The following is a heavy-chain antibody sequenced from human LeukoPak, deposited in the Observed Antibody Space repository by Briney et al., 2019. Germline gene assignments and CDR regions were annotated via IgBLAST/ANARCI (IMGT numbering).Heavy chain of an antibody. D-gene: IGHD2-2*02. Sequence: GGSLRLSCAASGFTFSSYGMHWVRQAPGKGLEWVAFIRYDGSNKYYADSVKGRFTISRDNSKNTLYLQMNSLGAEDTAVYYCAENVVPAAILPEYFQHWGQGTLVTVSS. CDR2: IRYDGSNK. CDR1: GFTFSSYG. J-gene: IGHJ1*01. CDR3: AENVVPAAILPEYFQH. V-gene: IGHV3-30*02.